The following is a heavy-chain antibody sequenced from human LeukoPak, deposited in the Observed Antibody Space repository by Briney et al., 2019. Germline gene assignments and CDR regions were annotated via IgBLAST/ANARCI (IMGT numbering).Heavy chain of an antibody. CDR2: INHRGDT. CDR3: ARPGYCSDTTCTGHLDV. D-gene: IGHD2-2*01. CDR1: GESLSRYY. J-gene: IGHJ4*02. Sequence: SETLSLTCAVYGESLSRYYWTWIRKPPGKGLEWIGEINHRGDTNYNPSLKSRVTISVDTSKNQFSLKVRSVTAADTGVYYCARPGYCSDTTCTGHLDVWGQGTLDTVSS. V-gene: IGHV4-34*01.